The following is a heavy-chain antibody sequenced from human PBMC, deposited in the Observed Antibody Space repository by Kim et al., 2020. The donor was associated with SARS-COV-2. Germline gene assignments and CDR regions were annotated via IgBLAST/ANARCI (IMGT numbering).Heavy chain of an antibody. D-gene: IGHD3-3*01. CDR2: IYPGDSDT. CDR3: ASTGPYYDFWSGYHNWYFDL. CDR1: GYSFTSYW. J-gene: IGHJ2*01. V-gene: IGHV5-51*01. Sequence: GESLKISCKGSGYSFTSYWIGWVRQMPGKGLEWMGIIYPGDSDTRYSPSFQGQVTISADKSISTAYLQWSSLKASDTAMYYCASTGPYYDFWSGYHNWYFDLWGRGTLVTVSS.